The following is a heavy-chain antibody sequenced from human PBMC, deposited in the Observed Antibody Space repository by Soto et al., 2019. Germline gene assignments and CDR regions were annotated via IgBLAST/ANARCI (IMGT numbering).Heavy chain of an antibody. CDR1: GYTLTELS. V-gene: IGHV1-24*01. D-gene: IGHD3-10*01. Sequence: ASVKVSCKVSGYTLTELSMHWVRQAPGKGLEWMGGFDPEDGETIYAQKFQGRVTMTEDTSTDTAYMELSSLRSEDTAVYYCATHALLDLRSGVDYWGQGTLVTVCS. CDR2: FDPEDGET. J-gene: IGHJ4*02. CDR3: ATHALLDLRSGVDY.